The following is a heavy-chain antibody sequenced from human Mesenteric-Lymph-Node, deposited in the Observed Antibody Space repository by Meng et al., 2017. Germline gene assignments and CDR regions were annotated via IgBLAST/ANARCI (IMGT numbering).Heavy chain of an antibody. J-gene: IGHJ5*02. Sequence: GESLKISCAASGFTFNNHAMSWVRQAPGKGLEWVSYISRSGTTIYYADSVKGRFTVSRDNTENSLFLQMNSLRPEDTAVYYCASPREYYDSSGRPVGPWGPGTLVTVSS. V-gene: IGHV3-48*03. D-gene: IGHD3-22*01. CDR3: ASPREYYDSSGRPVGP. CDR1: GFTFNNHA. CDR2: ISRSGTTI.